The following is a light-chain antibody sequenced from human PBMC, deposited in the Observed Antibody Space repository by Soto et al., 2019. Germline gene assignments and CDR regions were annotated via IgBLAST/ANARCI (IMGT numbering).Light chain of an antibody. Sequence: QSVLTQPPSASGSPGQSVAISCTGTSSDVGGYNYVSWHQQHPGKAPKLMIYEVNKRPSGVPDRCSGSKAGNTPSLTVSGLQAEDEADYYCSSYAGSRNVFGNGTKVTVL. CDR1: SSDVGGYNY. CDR2: EVN. V-gene: IGLV2-8*01. CDR3: SSYAGSRNV. J-gene: IGLJ1*01.